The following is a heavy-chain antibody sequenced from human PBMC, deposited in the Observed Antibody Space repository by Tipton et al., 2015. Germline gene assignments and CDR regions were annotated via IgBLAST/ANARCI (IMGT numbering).Heavy chain of an antibody. J-gene: IGHJ4*02. CDR1: GGSISSGGYY. CDR2: IYYSGST. V-gene: IGHV4-30-4*01. CDR3: ARFPMTAVKTGGGDYFDC. Sequence: TLSLTCTVSGGSISSGGYYWSWIRQPPGKGLEWIGYIYYSGSTYYNPSLKSRVTISVDTSKNQFSLKLSSVTAADTAVYYCARFPMTAVKTGGGDYFDCWGQGTLVTVSS. D-gene: IGHD4-17*01.